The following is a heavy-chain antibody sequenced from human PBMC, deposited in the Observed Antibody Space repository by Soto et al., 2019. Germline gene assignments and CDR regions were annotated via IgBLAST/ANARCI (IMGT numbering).Heavy chain of an antibody. V-gene: IGHV3-33*01. CDR2: IWYDGSKK. D-gene: IGHD6-13*01. CDR3: GRALAGVNDACDM. Sequence: QVQLVESGGGVVQPGKSLRLSCSASGFSFGGFGMHWVRQAPGKGLEWVALIWYDGSKKYYADSVKGRFTISRDNSMKTVYLEMTSLRGEDTAVYYCGRALAGVNDACDMWGQGTNVTVSP. J-gene: IGHJ3*02. CDR1: GFSFGGFG.